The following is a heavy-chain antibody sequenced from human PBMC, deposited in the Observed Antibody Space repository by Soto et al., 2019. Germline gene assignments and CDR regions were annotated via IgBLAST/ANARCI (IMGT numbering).Heavy chain of an antibody. J-gene: IGHJ3*02. CDR2: IYYSGST. Sequence: QVQLQESGPGLVKPSETLSLTCTVSGGSISSYYWSWIRQPPGKGLEWIGYIYYSGSTNYNPSLKSRVTISVDTSKNQVSLKLSSVTAADTAVYYCARARSGSYDAFDIWGQGTMVTVSS. CDR1: GGSISSYY. V-gene: IGHV4-59*01. D-gene: IGHD1-26*01. CDR3: ARARSGSYDAFDI.